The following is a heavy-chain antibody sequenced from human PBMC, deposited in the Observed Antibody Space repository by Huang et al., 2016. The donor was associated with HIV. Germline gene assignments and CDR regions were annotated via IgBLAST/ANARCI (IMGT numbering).Heavy chain of an antibody. CDR2: IKQDGSEK. D-gene: IGHD6-13*01. CDR1: GFTFSSYW. V-gene: IGHV3-7*01. CDR3: ARVIRYSSSWAVHNWFDP. Sequence: EVQLVESGGGLVQPGGSLRLSCAASGFTFSSYWMSWVRQAPGKGLGWVANIKQDGSEKYYVDSVKGRFTISRDNAKNSLYLQMNSLRAEDTAVYYCARVIRYSSSWAVHNWFDPWGQGTLVTVSS. J-gene: IGHJ5*02.